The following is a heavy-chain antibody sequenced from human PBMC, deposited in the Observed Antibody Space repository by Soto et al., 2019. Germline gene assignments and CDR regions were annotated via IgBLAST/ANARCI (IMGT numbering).Heavy chain of an antibody. CDR3: ARGGYSGNSKDPFYI. J-gene: IGHJ3*02. CDR1: GYTFTAYW. V-gene: IGHV5-51*01. Sequence: LKISCKGSGYTFTAYWIGWVRQMPGKGLEWMGIIYPGDSDTRYSPSFQGQVTISADKSISTAYLQWSSLKASDTALFYCARGGYSGNSKDPFYIWGPGTMVTVSS. D-gene: IGHD6-25*01. CDR2: IYPGDSDT.